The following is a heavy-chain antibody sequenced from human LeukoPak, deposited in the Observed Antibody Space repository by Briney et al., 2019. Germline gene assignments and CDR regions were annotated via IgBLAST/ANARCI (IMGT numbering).Heavy chain of an antibody. CDR1: GFIFSDYY. J-gene: IGHJ4*02. D-gene: IGHD4-11*01. CDR2: ITTSSGSI. CDR3: AYSNSFDY. Sequence: PGGSLRLSCAASGFIFSDYYLSWIRQAPGKGLEWVSYITTSSGSIYYADSVKGRFTISRDNAKNSLYLQMNSLRAEDTAVYYCAYSNSFDYWGQGTLVTVSS. V-gene: IGHV3-11*04.